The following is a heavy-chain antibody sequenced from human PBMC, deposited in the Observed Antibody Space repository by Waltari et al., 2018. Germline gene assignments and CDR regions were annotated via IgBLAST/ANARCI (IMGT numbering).Heavy chain of an antibody. CDR2: IYYSGST. CDR1: GGSLTYNY. Sequence: QVQLQESGPGLVKPSETLSLTCAVSGGSLTYNYWSWIRQPPGKGMEWIAYIYYSGSTHYNPSLRSRLTISVDTSKSQCSLNMSSVTATDTAVYYCARGVGSGDYNLDYWGQGTLVTVSS. J-gene: IGHJ4*02. CDR3: ARGVGSGDYNLDY. D-gene: IGHD4-17*01. V-gene: IGHV4-59*12.